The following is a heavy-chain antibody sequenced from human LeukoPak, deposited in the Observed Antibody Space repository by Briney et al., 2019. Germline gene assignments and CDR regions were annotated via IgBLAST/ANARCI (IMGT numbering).Heavy chain of an antibody. CDR1: GFTFNDYY. V-gene: IGHV3-11*01. J-gene: IGHJ5*02. Sequence: GGSLRLSCAASGFTFNDYYMSWIRQAPGKGLVWLSYINIGGTNTHYADSVKGRFTISSDNAKKSLYLEMNNLRAEDTAVYYCATDGAGFDTWGQGVLVTVSS. CDR2: INIGGTNT. CDR3: ATDGAGFDT.